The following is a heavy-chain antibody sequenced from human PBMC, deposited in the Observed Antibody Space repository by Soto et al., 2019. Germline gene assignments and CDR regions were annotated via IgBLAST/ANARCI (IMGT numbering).Heavy chain of an antibody. J-gene: IGHJ3*02. Sequence: GGSLRLSCAASGFTFSSYGMHWVRQAPGKGLEWVAVIWYDGSNKYYADSVKGRFTISRDNSKNTLYLQMNSLRAEDTAVYYCARELIYCSSTSCYPTGAFDIWGQGTMVTVSS. CDR2: IWYDGSNK. CDR3: ARELIYCSSTSCYPTGAFDI. D-gene: IGHD2-2*01. CDR1: GFTFSSYG. V-gene: IGHV3-33*01.